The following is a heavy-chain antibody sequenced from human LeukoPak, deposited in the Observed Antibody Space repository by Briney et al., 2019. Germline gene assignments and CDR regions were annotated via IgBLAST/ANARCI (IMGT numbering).Heavy chain of an antibody. CDR1: GYTFTSYG. D-gene: IGHD3-10*02. J-gene: IGHJ4*02. V-gene: IGHV1-69*13. CDR2: IIPIFGTA. Sequence: ASVKVSCKASGYTFTSYGISWVRQAPGQGLEWMGGIIPIFGTANYAQKFQGRVTITADESASTAYMELSSLRSEDTAVYYCATKRTLRVCSGDWCFDYWGQGTLVTVSS. CDR3: ATKRTLRVCSGDWCFDY.